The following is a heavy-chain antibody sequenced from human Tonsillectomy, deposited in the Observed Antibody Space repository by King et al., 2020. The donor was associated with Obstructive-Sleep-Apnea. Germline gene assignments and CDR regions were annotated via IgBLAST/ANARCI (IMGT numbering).Heavy chain of an antibody. CDR2: ISYDGSIK. Sequence: VQLVESGGGVVQPGRSLRLSCAASGFTFSSYAMHWVRQAPGKGLEWVAVISYDGSIKYYADSVKGRFTISRDNSKNTLYLQMNSLRAEDTAVYYCARASSDYYDSSGYRADAFDIWGQGTMVTVSS. CDR3: ARASSDYYDSSGYRADAFDI. V-gene: IGHV3-30*04. CDR1: GFTFSSYA. J-gene: IGHJ3*02. D-gene: IGHD3-22*01.